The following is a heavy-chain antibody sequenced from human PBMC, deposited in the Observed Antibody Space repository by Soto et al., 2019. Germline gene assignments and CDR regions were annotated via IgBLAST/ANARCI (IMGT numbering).Heavy chain of an antibody. D-gene: IGHD2-2*01. Sequence: EVQLVESGGGLVQPGGSLRLSCVASGFTFNSSEMYWVRQAPGKGLEWVSYIHPAGQPIFYADSVKGRFTISRDNAKNSLYLQMNSLRAEDTAVYYCARRGSSWGQGTMVTVSS. V-gene: IGHV3-48*03. CDR3: ARRGSS. CDR1: GFTFNSSE. J-gene: IGHJ3*01. CDR2: IHPAGQPI.